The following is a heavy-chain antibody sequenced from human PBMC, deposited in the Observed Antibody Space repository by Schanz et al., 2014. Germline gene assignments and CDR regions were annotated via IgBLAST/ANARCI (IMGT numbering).Heavy chain of an antibody. CDR1: GFTLSNSD. Sequence: EVQLLESGGGLVQPGGSLRLSCAASGFTLSNSDMHWVRQGTGKGLEWVSAISGSGGSTYYADSVKGRFTISRDNSKNTLYLQMNSLRAEDTAVYYCARDSRPNYDFLTAYYSIDYWGQGTLVTVSS. V-gene: IGHV3-23*01. J-gene: IGHJ4*02. D-gene: IGHD3-9*01. CDR2: ISGSGGST. CDR3: ARDSRPNYDFLTAYYSIDY.